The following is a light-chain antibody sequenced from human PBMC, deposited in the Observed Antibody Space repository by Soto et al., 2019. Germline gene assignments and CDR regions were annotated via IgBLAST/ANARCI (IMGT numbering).Light chain of an antibody. V-gene: IGKV2-28*01. CDR2: FGS. CDR3: MQALQSLT. J-gene: IGKJ5*01. Sequence: EIVMTQSPLTLPVTPGEPASISCRFSRSLLYNNTYNYLDWYVQKPGQSPQLLIYFGSNRAPGVPDRFSGSGSGTDFTLKINRVEAEDVGTYYCMQALQSLTFGQGTRLEIK. CDR1: RSLLYNNTYNY.